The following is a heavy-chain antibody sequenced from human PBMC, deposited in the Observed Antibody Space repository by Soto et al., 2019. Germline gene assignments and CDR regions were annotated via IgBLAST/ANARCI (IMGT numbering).Heavy chain of an antibody. J-gene: IGHJ4*02. CDR3: VKDHCGGDCYSNPYFDS. Sequence: QVQLVESGGGVVQPGRSLRLSCAASGFTFSTYGIHWVRQAPGKGLEWLAVIWYDGSKKYYADSVQGRFTISRDNSKNTGYLQMNSLRAEDTAVYYCVKDHCGGDCYSNPYFDSWGQGTLVTVSS. V-gene: IGHV3-33*06. CDR1: GFTFSTYG. CDR2: IWYDGSKK. D-gene: IGHD2-21*02.